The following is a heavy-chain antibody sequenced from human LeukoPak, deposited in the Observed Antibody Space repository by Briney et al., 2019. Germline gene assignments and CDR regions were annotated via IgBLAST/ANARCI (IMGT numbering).Heavy chain of an antibody. CDR1: GFTVSSNY. J-gene: IGHJ5*02. Sequence: GGSLRLSCAASGFTVSSNYMSWVRQVPGKGLEWVSVIYSGGGTYYADSVKGRFTISRDNSKNTLYLQMNSLRAEDTAVYYCAGSYYNVAWFDPWGQGTLVTVSS. CDR2: IYSGGGT. D-gene: IGHD3-10*01. CDR3: AGSYYNVAWFDP. V-gene: IGHV3-53*01.